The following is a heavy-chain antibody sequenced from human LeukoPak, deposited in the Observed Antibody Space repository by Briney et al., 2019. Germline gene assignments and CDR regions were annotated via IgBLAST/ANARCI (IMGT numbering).Heavy chain of an antibody. V-gene: IGHV3-30*02. CDR1: GFTFSSYG. Sequence: PGGSLRLSCAASGFTFSSYGMHWVRQAPGKGLEWVAFIRYDGSNKYYADSVKGRFTISRDNAKNSLYLQMNSLRAEDTAVYYCARGGSYSSQGRGYYFDYWGQGTLVTVSS. J-gene: IGHJ4*02. D-gene: IGHD1-26*01. CDR3: ARGGSYSSQGRGYYFDY. CDR2: IRYDGSNK.